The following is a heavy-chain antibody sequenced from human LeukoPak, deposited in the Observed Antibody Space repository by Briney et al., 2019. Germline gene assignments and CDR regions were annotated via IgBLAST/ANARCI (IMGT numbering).Heavy chain of an antibody. CDR2: ISYDGSNK. CDR1: GFTFSSYG. J-gene: IGHJ4*02. Sequence: GGSLRLSCAAPGFTFSSYGMHWVRQAPGKGLEWVAVISYDGSNKYYADSVKGRFTISRDNSKNTLYLQMNSLRAEDTAVYYCAKDRGDSSSCDYWGQGTLVTVSS. CDR3: AKDRGDSSSCDY. V-gene: IGHV3-30*18. D-gene: IGHD6-13*01.